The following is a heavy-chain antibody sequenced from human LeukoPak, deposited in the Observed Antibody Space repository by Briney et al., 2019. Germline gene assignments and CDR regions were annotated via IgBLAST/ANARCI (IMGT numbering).Heavy chain of an antibody. CDR3: ARGNIGRFDY. V-gene: IGHV4-31*03. Sequence: PSETLSLTCTVSGGSISSGGYYWSWIRQHPGKGLEWIGYIYYSGSAYYNPSLKSRVTISVDTSKNQFSLKLSSVTAADTAVYYCARGNIGRFDYWGQGTLVTVSS. CDR2: IYYSGSA. CDR1: GGSISSGGYY. J-gene: IGHJ4*02. D-gene: IGHD3-16*02.